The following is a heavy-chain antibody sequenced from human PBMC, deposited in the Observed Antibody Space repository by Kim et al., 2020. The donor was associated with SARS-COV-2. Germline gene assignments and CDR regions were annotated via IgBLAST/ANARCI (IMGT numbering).Heavy chain of an antibody. CDR1: GFTFDDYA. J-gene: IGHJ4*02. Sequence: GGSLRLSCAASGFTFDDYAMHWVRQAPGKGLEWVSGISWNSGSIGYADSVKGRFTISRDNAKNSLYLQMNSLRAEDTALYYCAKEAVAAYFDYWGQGTLVTVSS. CDR2: ISWNSGSI. CDR3: AKEAVAAYFDY. D-gene: IGHD6-19*01. V-gene: IGHV3-9*01.